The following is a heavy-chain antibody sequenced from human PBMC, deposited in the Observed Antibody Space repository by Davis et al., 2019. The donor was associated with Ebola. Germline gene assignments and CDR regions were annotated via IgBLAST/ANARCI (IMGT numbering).Heavy chain of an antibody. CDR2: INPSGGST. Sequence: ASVKVSCKASGYTFTDYFFHWVRQAPRQGLEWMGIINPSGGSTSYAQKFQGRVTITADESTSTAYMELSSLRSEDTAVYYCARETGPVDVWGQGTTVTVSS. V-gene: IGHV1-46*01. CDR3: ARETGPVDV. CDR1: GYTFTDYF. J-gene: IGHJ6*02.